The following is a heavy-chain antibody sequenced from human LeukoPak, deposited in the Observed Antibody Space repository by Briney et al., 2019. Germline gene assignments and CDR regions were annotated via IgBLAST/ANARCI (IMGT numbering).Heavy chain of an antibody. CDR1: GYTFTSYG. V-gene: IGHV1-18*01. Sequence: ASVKVSCKASGYTFTSYGISWVRQAPGQGLEWMGWISAYNGNTNYAQKLQGRVTMTTDTSTSTAYMELRSLRSDDTAVYYCARAIEKLRYFDYEQYRNYYYYYMDVWGKGTTVTISS. J-gene: IGHJ6*03. CDR2: ISAYNGNT. CDR3: ARAIEKLRYFDYEQYRNYYYYYMDV. D-gene: IGHD3-9*01.